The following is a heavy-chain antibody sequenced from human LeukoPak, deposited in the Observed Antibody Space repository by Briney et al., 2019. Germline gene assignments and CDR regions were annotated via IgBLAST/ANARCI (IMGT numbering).Heavy chain of an antibody. D-gene: IGHD6-13*01. V-gene: IGHV3-21*01. CDR1: GFTFRSYS. CDR2: ISSSSSYI. J-gene: IGHJ4*02. CDR3: ARDSGYSSSWYLTD. Sequence: GGSLRLSCAASGFTFRSYSMNWVRQAPGKGLEWVSSISSSSSYIYYADSVKGRFTISRDNARNSLYLQMNSLRAEGTAVYYCARDSGYSSSWYLTDWGQGTLVTVSS.